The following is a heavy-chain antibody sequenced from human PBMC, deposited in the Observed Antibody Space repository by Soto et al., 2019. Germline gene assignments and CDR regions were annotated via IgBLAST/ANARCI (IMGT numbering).Heavy chain of an antibody. V-gene: IGHV3-74*01. J-gene: IGHJ6*02. CDR1: GFTFSSYW. Sequence: GGSLRLSCAASGFTFSSYWMHWVRQAPGKGLVWVSRINSDGSSTSYADSVKGRFTISRDNAKNTLYLQMNSLRAEDTAVYYCARDQVVATPRGYYYYGMDVWGQGTTVTVSS. CDR2: INSDGSST. D-gene: IGHD1-26*01. CDR3: ARDQVVATPRGYYYYGMDV.